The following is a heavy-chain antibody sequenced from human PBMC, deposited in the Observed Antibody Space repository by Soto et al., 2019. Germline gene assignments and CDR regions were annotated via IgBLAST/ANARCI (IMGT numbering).Heavy chain of an antibody. CDR1: GGSISTGGYY. CDR3: ARKVYYYDSSGYPSRQRVDFDI. V-gene: IGHV4-31*03. CDR2: FYYSGST. Sequence: PSETLSLTCTVSGGSISTGGYYWNWIRQHPGKGLEWIGYFYYSGSTYYNPSLKSRVTISVNTSKNQFSLKLSSVTAADTAVYYCARKVYYYDSSGYPSRQRVDFDIWGQGTMVTVSS. D-gene: IGHD3-22*01. J-gene: IGHJ3*02.